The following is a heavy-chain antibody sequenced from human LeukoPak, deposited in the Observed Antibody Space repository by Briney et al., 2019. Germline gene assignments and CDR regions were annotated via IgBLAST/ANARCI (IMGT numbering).Heavy chain of an antibody. CDR1: GFTFSSYG. D-gene: IGHD5-24*01. CDR2: IWYDGSNK. V-gene: IGHV3-33*01. Sequence: GGSLRLSCAASGFTFSSYGMHWVRQAPGKGLEWVAVIWYDGSNKYYADSVKGRFTISRDNSRNTLYLQMNSLRAEDTAVYYCAREGDGDRVARFDYWGQGTLVTVSS. CDR3: AREGDGDRVARFDY. J-gene: IGHJ4*02.